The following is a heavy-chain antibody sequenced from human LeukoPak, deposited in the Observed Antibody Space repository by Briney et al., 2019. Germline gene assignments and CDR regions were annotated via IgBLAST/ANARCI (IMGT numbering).Heavy chain of an antibody. D-gene: IGHD1-26*01. CDR1: GYTFTSHA. CDR3: ASGSGSSERVGTNWFDR. Sequence: ASLSLSCKVSGYTFTSHAMHWVRHAPRQKRQWMGWVNAGNGNTKYTQNLQSRVTITGDTSTNKASLELSSLSSEGTAVYYCASGSGSSERVGTNWFDRWGQGTLVTVSS. V-gene: IGHV1-3*01. J-gene: IGHJ5*02. CDR2: VNAGNGNT.